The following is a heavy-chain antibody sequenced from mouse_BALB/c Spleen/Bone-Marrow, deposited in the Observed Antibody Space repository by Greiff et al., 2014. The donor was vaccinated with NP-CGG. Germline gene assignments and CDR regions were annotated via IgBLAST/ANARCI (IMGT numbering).Heavy chain of an antibody. CDR2: ISGGGSYT. J-gene: IGHJ1*01. CDR3: ARSFGSSYWYFDV. V-gene: IGHV5-9-2*01. CDR1: GFTFSSYG. Sequence: VQLKESGGGLVKPGGSPKLSCAASGFTFSSYGMSWVRQTPEKRLEWVATISGGGSYTYFSDSVKGRFTISRDNAKNNLNLQMSSLRSEDTALYYCARSFGSSYWYFDVWGAGTTVTVSS. D-gene: IGHD1-1*01.